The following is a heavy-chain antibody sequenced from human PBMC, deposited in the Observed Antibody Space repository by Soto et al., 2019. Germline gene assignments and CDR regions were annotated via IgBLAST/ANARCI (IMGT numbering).Heavy chain of an antibody. V-gene: IGHV3-33*01. CDR3: ARDSAPIYSSGYYPFDY. D-gene: IGHD3-22*01. J-gene: IGHJ4*02. CDR2: IWYDGSNK. Sequence: PGGSLRLSCAASGFTFSSYGMHWVRQAPGKGLEWVAVIWYDGSNKYYADSVKGRFTISRDNSKNTLYLQMNSLRAEDTAVYYCARDSAPIYSSGYYPFDYWGQGTLVTVSS. CDR1: GFTFSSYG.